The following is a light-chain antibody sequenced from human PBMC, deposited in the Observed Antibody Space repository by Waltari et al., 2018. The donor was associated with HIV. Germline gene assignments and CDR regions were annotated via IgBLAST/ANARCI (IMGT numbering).Light chain of an antibody. J-gene: IGKJ3*01. CDR3: QQTFSLPLT. CDR2: GGS. Sequence: DIEMTQSPSPLSASVGDRVSITCRASQSIINYLNWYQQKPGRAPQFLISGGSFRQGGVPSRFSASVSGTDFTLTISGLQPEDFATYYCQQTFSLPLTFGPGTKLDLK. V-gene: IGKV1-39*01. CDR1: QSIINY.